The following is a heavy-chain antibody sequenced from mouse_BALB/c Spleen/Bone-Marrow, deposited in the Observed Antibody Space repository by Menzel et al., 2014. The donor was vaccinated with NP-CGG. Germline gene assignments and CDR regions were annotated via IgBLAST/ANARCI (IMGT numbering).Heavy chain of an antibody. CDR1: GYTFXSYW. Sequence: QVRLQQSGADLVKPGASVKLSCKASGYTFXSYWMHWVKQRPGQGLEWIGEIDPSDSYTNYNQKFKGKATLTVDKSSSEANMQLSSRTSEASAVYYCARGLQGDSVYWGQGTTLTVSS. D-gene: IGHD2-13*01. CDR2: IDPSDSYT. J-gene: IGHJ2*01. CDR3: ARGLQGDSVY. V-gene: IGHV1-69*02.